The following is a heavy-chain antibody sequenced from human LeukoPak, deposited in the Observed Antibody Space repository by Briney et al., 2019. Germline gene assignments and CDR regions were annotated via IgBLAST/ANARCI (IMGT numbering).Heavy chain of an antibody. CDR1: GGSISSSSYY. J-gene: IGHJ2*01. D-gene: IGHD6-19*01. Sequence: SETLSLTCTVSGGSISSSSYYWGWIRQPPGKGLEWIGNIYYTGITYYNPSLKSRVTISVDTSTNQFSLNLSSVTAADTAVYYCARRVAARYFDLWGRGTLVTVSS. CDR3: ARRVAARYFDL. CDR2: IYYTGIT. V-gene: IGHV4-39*01.